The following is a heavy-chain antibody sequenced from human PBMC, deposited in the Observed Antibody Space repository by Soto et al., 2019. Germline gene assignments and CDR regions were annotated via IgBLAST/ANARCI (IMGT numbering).Heavy chain of an antibody. CDR3: GQFLLGSSCSAPHCYGAFDY. D-gene: IGHD2-2*01. J-gene: IGHJ4*02. V-gene: IGHV3-23*01. Sequence: EVQLLESGGGLVQPGGSLRLSCAVSGLSGHAMTWVRQAPGKGLAWVSAISGGGDGIYYADSVRGRCIIYRDFSKNTLYLQMNSLSADDTAVYSCGQFLLGSSCSAPHCYGAFDYWGQGTLVPVSS. CDR2: ISGGGDGI. CDR1: GLSGHA.